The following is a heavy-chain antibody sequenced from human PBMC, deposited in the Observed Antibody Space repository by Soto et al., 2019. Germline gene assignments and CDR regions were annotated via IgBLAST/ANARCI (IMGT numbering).Heavy chain of an antibody. J-gene: IGHJ2*01. Sequence: QVQLQQWGAGPLRPLETLSLTCGVSGGSVSGYYWAWIRQSPGKGLEWIGEINDRGSINYNPSLKSGVSISADTSKNHYSLNLRSVTAADTAVYYCARESHDILTGPPWVWYFDLWGRGTLVTVSS. CDR1: GGSVSGYY. V-gene: IGHV4-34*01. CDR3: ARESHDILTGPPWVWYFDL. D-gene: IGHD3-9*01. CDR2: INDRGSI.